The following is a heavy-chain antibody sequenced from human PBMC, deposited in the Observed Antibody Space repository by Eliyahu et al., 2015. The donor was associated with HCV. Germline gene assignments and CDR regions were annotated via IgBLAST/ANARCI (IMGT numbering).Heavy chain of an antibody. D-gene: IGHD1-26*01. V-gene: IGHV1-69*01. CDR3: ARDRFTRRSYGDYYYGMDV. Sequence: QVQLVQSGAEXKKPGSSVKVPCKXSGXTXXXYAISWVXQXPGQGLEWMGGIIPIFGTANYAQKFQGRVTITADESTSTAYMELSSLRSEDTAVYYCARDRFTRRSYGDYYYGMDVWGQGTTVTVSS. CDR2: IIPIFGTA. J-gene: IGHJ6*02. CDR1: GXTXXXYA.